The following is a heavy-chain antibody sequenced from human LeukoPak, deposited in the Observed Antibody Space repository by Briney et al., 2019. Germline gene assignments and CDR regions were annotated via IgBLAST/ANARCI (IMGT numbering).Heavy chain of an antibody. D-gene: IGHD5-12*01. Sequence: PGGSLRLSCAASGFTFIDYSMNSVRQAPGKGLEWISYVGISSGNTKYADSVKGGFTIPGDSAKNSVFLQMNTLRVEDTAVYYCARDHRYAFDNWGQGTLVTVSS. V-gene: IGHV3-48*04. CDR1: GFTFIDYS. CDR2: VGISSGNT. J-gene: IGHJ4*02. CDR3: ARDHRYAFDN.